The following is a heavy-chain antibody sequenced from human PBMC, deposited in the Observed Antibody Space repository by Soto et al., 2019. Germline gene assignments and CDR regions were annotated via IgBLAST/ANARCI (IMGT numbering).Heavy chain of an antibody. CDR3: ARDDWNYVGWYYYGMDV. V-gene: IGHV3-30-3*01. D-gene: IGHD1-7*01. CDR1: GFTFSSYA. J-gene: IGHJ6*02. Sequence: QVQLVESGGGVVQPGRSLRLSCAVSGFTFSSYAMHWVRQAPGKGLEWVAVISYDGSNKYYADSVKGRFTISRDNSKNTLYLQMNSLRAEDTAVYYCARDDWNYVGWYYYGMDVWGQGTTVTVSS. CDR2: ISYDGSNK.